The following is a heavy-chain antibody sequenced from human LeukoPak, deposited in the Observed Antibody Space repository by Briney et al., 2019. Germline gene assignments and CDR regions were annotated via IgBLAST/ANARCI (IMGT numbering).Heavy chain of an antibody. J-gene: IGHJ3*02. V-gene: IGHV3-21*01. CDR1: GFTFSSYS. CDR2: ISSSSSYI. CDR3: ARDRVLLFHAFDI. Sequence: GGSLRLSCAASGFTFSSYSMNWVRRAPGKGLEWVSSISSSSSYIYYADSVKGRFTISRDNAKNSLYLQMNSLRAEDTAVYYCARDRVLLFHAFDIWGQGTMVTVSS. D-gene: IGHD3-10*01.